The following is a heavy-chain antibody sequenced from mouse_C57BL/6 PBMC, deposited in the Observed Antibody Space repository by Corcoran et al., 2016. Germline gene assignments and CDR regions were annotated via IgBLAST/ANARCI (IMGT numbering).Heavy chain of an antibody. CDR1: GFNIKDYY. J-gene: IGHJ3*01. D-gene: IGHD2-1*01. CDR2: IDPEDVDT. CDR3: TGYGNTWFAY. Sequence: EVQLQQSGAELVRPGASVKLSCTASGFNIKDYYMHWVKQRPEQGLEWIVRIDPEDVDTAYAPKFQGKATMTADTSPNTAYLQLSSLTSEDTAVYDCTGYGNTWFAYWGQGTVVTVAA. V-gene: IGHV14-1*01.